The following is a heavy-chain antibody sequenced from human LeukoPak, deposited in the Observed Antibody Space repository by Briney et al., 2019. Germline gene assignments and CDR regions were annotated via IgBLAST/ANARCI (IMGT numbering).Heavy chain of an antibody. V-gene: IGHV3-30*03. CDR3: ARDPLDISRWTNAFDI. CDR2: ISYDGNTK. Sequence: PGTSLRLSCVASGFTFTHYGFHWVRQAPGKALEWVSFISYDGNTKYGDSVKGRFTISRDNSKNTLYLEMNGLRSDDTAVYYCARDPLDISRWTNAFDIWGQGTMVTVSS. CDR1: GFTFTHYG. D-gene: IGHD2-2*03. J-gene: IGHJ3*02.